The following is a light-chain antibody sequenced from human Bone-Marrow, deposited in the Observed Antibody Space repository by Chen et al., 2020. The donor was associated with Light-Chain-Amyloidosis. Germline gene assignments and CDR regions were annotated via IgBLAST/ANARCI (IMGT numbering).Light chain of an antibody. CDR2: DAS. V-gene: IGKV3-15*01. Sequence: EVVMTQSPATLSVYPGERVTLACRASQSVSSNLVWDQQKPGQAPRLLIYDASIRASGVPAIFSGSGSGTEFTLTISSLQSEDFAVYHCQQCKDWPSWTFGQGTKVEIK. CDR1: QSVSSN. CDR3: QQCKDWPSWT. J-gene: IGKJ1*01.